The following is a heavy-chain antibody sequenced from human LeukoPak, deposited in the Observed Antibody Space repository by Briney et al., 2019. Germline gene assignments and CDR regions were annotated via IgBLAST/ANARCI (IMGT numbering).Heavy chain of an antibody. D-gene: IGHD2-21*01. CDR3: ARDLFRMGWFDP. Sequence: GGFLRLSCAASGFTVSSNYMSWVRQAPGKGLEWVSVIYSGGSTYYADSVKGRFTISRDNSKNTLYLQMNSLRAEDTAVYYCARDLFRMGWFDPWGQGTLVTVSS. J-gene: IGHJ5*02. V-gene: IGHV3-66*02. CDR1: GFTVSSNY. CDR2: IYSGGST.